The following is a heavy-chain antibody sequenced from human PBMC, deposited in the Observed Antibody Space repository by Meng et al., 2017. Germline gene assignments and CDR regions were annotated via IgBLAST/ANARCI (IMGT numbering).Heavy chain of an antibody. V-gene: IGHV1-18*01. CDR1: GYTPSSDG. CDR3: ATRGNPYLNC. J-gene: IGHJ4*02. CDR2: INTYNGKT. Sequence: QGQLVQSGAEGKKPGASVKVSREASGYTPSSDGFSWVRQAPGQGLEWLGWINTYNGKTDYAQKFQGRITMTTDTFTSTAYMELRNLRSDDTAVYYCATRGNPYLNCWGQGTLVTVSS.